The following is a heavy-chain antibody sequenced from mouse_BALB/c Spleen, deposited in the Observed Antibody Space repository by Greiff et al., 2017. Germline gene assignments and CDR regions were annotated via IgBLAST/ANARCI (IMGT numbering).Heavy chain of an antibody. D-gene: IGHD1-1*01. Sequence: QVQLQQSGPELVKPGASVKISCKASGYAFSSSWMNWVKQRPGQGLEWIGRIYPGDGDTNYNGKFKGKATLTADKSSSTDYMQLSSLTSVDSAVYFCARTIFYYYGSSYAMDYWGQGTTVTVSS. V-gene: IGHV1-82*01. CDR2: IYPGDGDT. J-gene: IGHJ4*01. CDR1: GYAFSSSW. CDR3: ARTIFYYYGSSYAMDY.